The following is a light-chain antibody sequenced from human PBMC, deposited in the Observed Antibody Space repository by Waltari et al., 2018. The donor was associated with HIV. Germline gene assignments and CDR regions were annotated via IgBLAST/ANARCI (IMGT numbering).Light chain of an antibody. CDR2: GSN. CDR3: AAWDDSLSGRV. CDR1: SSNIGSNY. V-gene: IGLV1-47*01. J-gene: IGLJ3*02. Sequence: QSVLTQSPSASGTPGQRVTISCSGSSSNIGSNYVYWYQQLPGTAPKLLIYGSNQRPPGVPDRFSGSKSGTSASLAIGGLRSEDEADYYCAAWDDSLSGRVFGGGTKLTVL.